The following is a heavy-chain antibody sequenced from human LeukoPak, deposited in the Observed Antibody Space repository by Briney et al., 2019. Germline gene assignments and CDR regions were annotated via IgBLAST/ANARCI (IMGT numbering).Heavy chain of an antibody. V-gene: IGHV1-2*02. D-gene: IGHD3-10*01. CDR1: GYTFTGYY. CDR2: INPNSGGT. Sequence: ASVKVSCKASGYTFTGYYMHWVRQAPGQGLEWMGWINPNSGGTNYAQKFQGRVTMTRDTSISTAYMELSRLRSDDTAVYYCARVDLLWFGELQFDYWGREPWSPSPQ. J-gene: IGHJ4*02. CDR3: ARVDLLWFGELQFDY.